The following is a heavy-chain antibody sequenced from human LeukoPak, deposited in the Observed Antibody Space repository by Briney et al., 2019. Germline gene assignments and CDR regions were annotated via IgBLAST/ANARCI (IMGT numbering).Heavy chain of an antibody. J-gene: IGHJ4*02. CDR2: INHSGST. CDR1: GGSFSGYY. Sequence: PSXXLSLTCAVYGGSFSGYYWSWIRQPPGKGLEWIGEINHSGSTNYNPSLKGRVTISVDTSKNQFSLKLSSVTAADTAVYYCARGRYYYDPWGQGTLVTVSS. CDR3: ARGRYYYDP. V-gene: IGHV4-34*01. D-gene: IGHD3-22*01.